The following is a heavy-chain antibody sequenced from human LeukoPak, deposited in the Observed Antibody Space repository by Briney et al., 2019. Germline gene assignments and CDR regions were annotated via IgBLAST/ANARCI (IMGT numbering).Heavy chain of an antibody. CDR3: ARQVTEYYYDSRGYFDY. J-gene: IGHJ4*02. V-gene: IGHV4-59*08. CDR2: IYYSGTT. D-gene: IGHD3-22*01. CDR1: GGSISNYY. Sequence: SETLSLTCTVSGGSISNYYWSWIRQPPGKGLEWIGYIYYSGTTNYNPSLKSRVTISVDTSKNQFSLKLSSVTAADTAVYYCARQVTEYYYDSRGYFDYWGQGTLVIVSS.